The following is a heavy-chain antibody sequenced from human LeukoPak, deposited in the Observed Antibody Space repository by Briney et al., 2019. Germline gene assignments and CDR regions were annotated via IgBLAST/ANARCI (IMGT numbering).Heavy chain of an antibody. V-gene: IGHV3-9*01. D-gene: IGHD1-26*01. CDR3: AKDISEATAALDY. CDR1: GFTFDDYA. J-gene: IGHJ4*02. CDR2: ISWNSGSI. Sequence: GGSLRLSCAASGFTFDDYAMHWVRQAPGKGLEWVSGISWNSGSIGYADSVKGRFTISRDNAKNSLYLQMNSLRPEDTALYSCAKDISEATAALDYWGQGTLVTVSS.